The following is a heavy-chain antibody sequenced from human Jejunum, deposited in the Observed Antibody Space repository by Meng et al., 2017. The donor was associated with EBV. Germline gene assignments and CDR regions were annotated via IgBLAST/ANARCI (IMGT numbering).Heavy chain of an antibody. J-gene: IGHJ4*02. CDR2: VNPNSGVT. V-gene: IGHV1-2*06. CDR3: ARPISGYTYYFDY. Sequence: GPLVQSGTGVKEYGASVKVSCKASGYTFTDYYLHWVRQAPGQGLEWMGRVNPNSGVTNYAEKFQGRVTMTRDTSISTSYMEVSRLTSDDTAVYYCARPISGYTYYFDYWGQGTLVTVAS. D-gene: IGHD5-18*01. CDR1: GYTFTDYY.